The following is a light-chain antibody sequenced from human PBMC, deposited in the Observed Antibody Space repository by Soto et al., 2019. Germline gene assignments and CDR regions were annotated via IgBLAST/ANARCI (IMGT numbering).Light chain of an antibody. Sequence: DIQMTQSPSSLSASVGDRVTITCRASQSISSYLNWYQQKPGKAPKLLIYAASSLQSGVPSRFSCSGSGTDFTLTISSLQPEDFATYYCQQSYSTPPEYTFGQGTKLEIK. CDR2: AAS. J-gene: IGKJ2*01. CDR3: QQSYSTPPEYT. V-gene: IGKV1-39*01. CDR1: QSISSY.